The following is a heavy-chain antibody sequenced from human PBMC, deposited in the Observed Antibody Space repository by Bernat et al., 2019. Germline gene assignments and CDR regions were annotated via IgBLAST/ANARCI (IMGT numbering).Heavy chain of an antibody. CDR2: FYNSGSP. Sequence: QLHLQESGPGLVKPSETLSLTCTVSGDSISSTSYYWGWVRQPPGKGLEWIGSFYNSGSPYYNPPLKSRFTISVDTSRSQFSLKLSSVTAADTAVYYCARRIRAAAGLYYFDYWGQGILVTVSS. D-gene: IGHD6-13*01. J-gene: IGHJ4*02. CDR3: ARRIRAAAGLYYFDY. CDR1: GDSISSTSYY. V-gene: IGHV4-39*01.